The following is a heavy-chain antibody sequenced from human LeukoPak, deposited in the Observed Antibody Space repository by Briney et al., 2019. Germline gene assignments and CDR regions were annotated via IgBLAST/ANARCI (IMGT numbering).Heavy chain of an antibody. D-gene: IGHD6-19*01. J-gene: IGHJ3*02. Sequence: ASVKVSCKASGYTFTSYGISWVRQAPGQGLEWMGWISGYNGYTHNAQKFQDRVTMTTDTSTSTAYMELRSLRSDDTAVYYCARVGYSSGWYLGAFDIWGQGTMVTVSS. CDR2: ISGYNGYT. CDR1: GYTFTSYG. V-gene: IGHV1-18*01. CDR3: ARVGYSSGWYLGAFDI.